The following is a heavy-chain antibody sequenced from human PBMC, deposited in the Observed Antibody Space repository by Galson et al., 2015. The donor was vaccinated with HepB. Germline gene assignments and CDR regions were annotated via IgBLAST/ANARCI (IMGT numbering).Heavy chain of an antibody. CDR3: AREVNVPTPTEDAFDI. CDR2: IYSGGGA. Sequence: TLSLTCTVSGGSITTKNYFWGWIRQHPEKGLEWIGYIYSGGGAYYSPSLKSRATISVDTSENQFSLNLNSVTAADTAVYYCAREVNVPTPTEDAFDIWGQGTMVTVSS. CDR1: GGSITTKNYF. D-gene: IGHD2-15*01. V-gene: IGHV4-31*03. J-gene: IGHJ3*02.